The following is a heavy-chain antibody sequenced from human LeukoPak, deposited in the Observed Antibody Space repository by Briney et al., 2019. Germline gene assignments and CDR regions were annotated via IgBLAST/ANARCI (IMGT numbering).Heavy chain of an antibody. V-gene: IGHV4-31*03. CDR2: IYYSGST. Sequence: SETLSLTCTVSGGSISSGGYYWSWIRQHPGKGLEWIGYIYYSGSTYYNPSLKSRVTISVDTSKNQFSLKLSSVTAADTAVYYCARGSSGWYLRSAFDYWGQGTLVTVSS. D-gene: IGHD6-19*01. J-gene: IGHJ4*02. CDR1: GGSISSGGYY. CDR3: ARGSSGWYLRSAFDY.